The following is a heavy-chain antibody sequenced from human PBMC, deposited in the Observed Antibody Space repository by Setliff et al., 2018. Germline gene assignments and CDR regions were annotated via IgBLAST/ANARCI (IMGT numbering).Heavy chain of an antibody. CDR2: IIPIFGTT. D-gene: IGHD6-6*01. Sequence: SVKVSCKASGGTFKNYGISWVRQAPGQGLEWMGGIIPIFGTTNYAQKFQGRATIITDESTSTAYMELSSLRSEDTAVYYCAREGVDSRSSTDYRYYMDVWGKGNTVNVSS. CDR3: AREGVDSRSSTDYRYYMDV. J-gene: IGHJ6*03. V-gene: IGHV1-69*05. CDR1: GGTFKNYG.